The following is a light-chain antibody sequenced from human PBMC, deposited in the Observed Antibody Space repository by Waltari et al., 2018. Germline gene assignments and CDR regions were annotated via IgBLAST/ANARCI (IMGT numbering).Light chain of an antibody. Sequence: EIVLTQSPGTLSLSPGERATLSCRASQIVGRSLAWYQQKPGQAPRLLIYGASSRATGVPDRFSGSGSGTDFSLTISRLEPEDFAVYYCQHYVRLPVTFGQGTKVEIK. CDR1: QIVGRS. CDR2: GAS. V-gene: IGKV3-20*01. CDR3: QHYVRLPVT. J-gene: IGKJ1*01.